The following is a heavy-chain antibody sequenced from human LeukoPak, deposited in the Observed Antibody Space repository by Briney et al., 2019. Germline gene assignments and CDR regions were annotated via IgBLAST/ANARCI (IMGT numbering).Heavy chain of an antibody. CDR2: INHSEST. D-gene: IGHD1-1*01. CDR3: ARVYWNFDY. V-gene: IGHV4-34*01. J-gene: IGHJ4*02. CDR1: GGSFSDCY. Sequence: SETLSLTCAVYGGSFSDCYWSWIRQPPGKGLEWIGEINHSESTNYNPSLKSRVTISVDTSKNQFSLKLSSVTAADTAVYYCARVYWNFDYWGQGTLVTVSS.